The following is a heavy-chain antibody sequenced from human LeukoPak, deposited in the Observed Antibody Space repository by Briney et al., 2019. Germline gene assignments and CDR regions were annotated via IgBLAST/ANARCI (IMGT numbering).Heavy chain of an antibody. CDR3: VRAARLADS. J-gene: IGHJ5*01. CDR1: GFTFSEHY. Sequence: GESLRLSCAASGFTFSEHYMNWIRQAPGRGLEWLPYISGGAHDINYADSVKGRFTISRDNAKNSLSLQMDGLRADDTAVYFCVRAARLADSWGQGTLVTVSS. CDR2: ISGGAHDI. V-gene: IGHV3-11*01.